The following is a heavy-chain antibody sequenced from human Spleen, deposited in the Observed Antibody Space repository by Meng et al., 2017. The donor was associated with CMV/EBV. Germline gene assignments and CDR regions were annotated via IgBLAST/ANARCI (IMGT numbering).Heavy chain of an antibody. CDR2: ISSRSSYI. J-gene: IGHJ6*02. Sequence: GESLKISCAASGFTFSSYTMNWVRQAPGKGLEWVSCISSRSSYIDYADSVKGRFTSSRDNAKNSLYLQMNSLRAEDTAVYYCARGGGSIYYYYGMDVWGQGTTVTVSS. CDR3: ARGGGSIYYYYGMDV. D-gene: IGHD4-11*01. CDR1: GFTFSSYT. V-gene: IGHV3-21*01.